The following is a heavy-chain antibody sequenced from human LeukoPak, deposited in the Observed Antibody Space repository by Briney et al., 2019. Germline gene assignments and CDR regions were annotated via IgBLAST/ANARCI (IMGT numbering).Heavy chain of an antibody. CDR1: GFTFSSYA. D-gene: IGHD3-3*01. Sequence: GGSLRLSCAASGFTFSSYAMHWVRQAPGKGLVWVAVISYDGSNKYYADSVKGRFTISRDNSKNTLYLQMNSLRAEDTAVYYCAKPGCYDFWSGYLGCYYYGMDVWGQGTTVTVSS. V-gene: IGHV3-30-3*02. J-gene: IGHJ6*02. CDR2: ISYDGSNK. CDR3: AKPGCYDFWSGYLGCYYYGMDV.